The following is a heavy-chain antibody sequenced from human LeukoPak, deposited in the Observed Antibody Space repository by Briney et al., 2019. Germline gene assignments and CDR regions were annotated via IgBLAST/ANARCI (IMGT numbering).Heavy chain of an antibody. J-gene: IGHJ5*02. Sequence: PGGSLRLSCAASGFTFSSYAMSWVRQAPGKGLEWVSAISGSGGSTYYADSVKGRFTISRDNSKNTLYLQMNSLRAEDTAVYYCAKEEVIMYDSSFRWLDPWGQGTLVTVSS. CDR2: ISGSGGST. V-gene: IGHV3-23*01. D-gene: IGHD3-22*01. CDR1: GFTFSSYA. CDR3: AKEEVIMYDSSFRWLDP.